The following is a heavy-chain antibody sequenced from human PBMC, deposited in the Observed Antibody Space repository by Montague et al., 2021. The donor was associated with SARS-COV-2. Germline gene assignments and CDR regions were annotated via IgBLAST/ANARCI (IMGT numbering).Heavy chain of an antibody. CDR1: GDSVSSGSYN. D-gene: IGHD1-1*01. CDR3: TRHVHMTWPEPSPGFDY. V-gene: IGHV4-39*01. J-gene: IGHJ4*02. Sequence: SETLSLTCTVSGDSVSSGSYNWGWIRQPPGKGLDWIGSVHYSWRPYYNPSLKSRVTIYVDTSKNQLSLKLSSVTAADTAVYYCTRHVHMTWPEPSPGFDYWGQGTLVTVSS. CDR2: VHYSWRP.